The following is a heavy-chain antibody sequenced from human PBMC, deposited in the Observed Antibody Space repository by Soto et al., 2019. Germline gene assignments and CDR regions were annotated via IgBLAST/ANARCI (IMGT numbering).Heavy chain of an antibody. J-gene: IGHJ5*02. CDR3: ARGIATGQLEP. CDR1: GYTFTRYT. D-gene: IGHD2-15*01. V-gene: IGHV1-3*01. Sequence: QVQLVQSGAEVKKPGASVKISCKASGYTFTRYTMNWVRQAPGQRLEWMGWINPDNGNTKPSQKFQERVIITRDTSASTAYMDLSSLSSEDTAVYYCARGIATGQLEPWGQGTLVTVSS. CDR2: INPDNGNT.